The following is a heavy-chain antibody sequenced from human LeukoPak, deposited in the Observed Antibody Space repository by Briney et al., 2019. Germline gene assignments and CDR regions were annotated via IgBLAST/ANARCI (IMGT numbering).Heavy chain of an antibody. CDR1: GFSFSSYR. CDR3: ARVRVGSGSSHAADAFDI. Sequence: GGSLRLSCAASGFSFSSYRMNWVRQAPGKGLVWVSRIYNDGSSTSYADSVKGRFTISRDNAKSTLYLQMNSLRAEDTAVYYCARVRVGSGSSHAADAFDIWGQGTMVIVSS. J-gene: IGHJ3*02. CDR2: IYNDGSST. V-gene: IGHV3-74*01. D-gene: IGHD1-26*01.